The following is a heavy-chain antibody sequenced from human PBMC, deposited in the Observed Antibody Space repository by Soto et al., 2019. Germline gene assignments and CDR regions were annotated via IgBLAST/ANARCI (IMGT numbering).Heavy chain of an antibody. CDR3: ARGYYDILTGAPNYYYYGMDV. J-gene: IGHJ6*02. Sequence: ASVKVSCKASGYTFTSYAMHWVRQAPGQRLEWMGWINANSGGTKYSQKFQGRVTITRDTSISTAHMELSRLRSDDTAVYYCARGYYDILTGAPNYYYYGMDVWGQGTTVTVSS. D-gene: IGHD3-9*01. CDR1: GYTFTSYA. CDR2: INANSGGT. V-gene: IGHV1-2*02.